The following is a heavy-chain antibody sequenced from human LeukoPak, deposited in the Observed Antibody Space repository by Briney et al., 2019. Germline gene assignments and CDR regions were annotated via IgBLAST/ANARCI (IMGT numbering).Heavy chain of an antibody. V-gene: IGHV4-59*01. Sequence: PSETLSLTCTVSGASITTYYWSWIRQPPGKRLEWIAYMYYSGSPNYNPSLKSRVTMSVGTSENQFSLKLSSVTAADTAVYYCARVDGGYCSGGGCYANRFDPWGQGTLVTVSS. D-gene: IGHD2-15*01. CDR1: GASITTYY. J-gene: IGHJ5*02. CDR2: MYYSGSP. CDR3: ARVDGGYCSGGGCYANRFDP.